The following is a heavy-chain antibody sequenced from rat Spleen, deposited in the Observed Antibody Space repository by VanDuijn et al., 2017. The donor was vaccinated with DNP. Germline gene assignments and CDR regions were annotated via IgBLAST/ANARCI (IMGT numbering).Heavy chain of an antibody. V-gene: IGHV5-19*01. CDR1: GITFSNSG. CDR2: IIYEGSST. CDR3: ARDNYGGYY. Sequence: EVQLVESGGGLVQPGRSLKLSCAASGITFSNSGMHWIRQAPTKGLEWVATIIYEGSSTYYGDSVKGRFTISRDNAKSTLYLQMNSLRSEDTATYYCARDNYGGYYWGHGVMVTVSS. J-gene: IGHJ2*01. D-gene: IGHD1-11*01.